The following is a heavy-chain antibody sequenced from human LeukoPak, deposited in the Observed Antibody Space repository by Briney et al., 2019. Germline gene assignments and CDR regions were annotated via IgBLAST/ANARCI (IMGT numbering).Heavy chain of an antibody. Sequence: GGSLRLSCAASGFTFSDHYMDWVRQAPGKGLEWVGRSRNEANRYTTEHAASVKGRFTVSRDGSKNSVYLQMNSLRIEDTAVYYCARVGGSYSYDYWGQGTLVAVSS. CDR3: ARVGGSYSYDY. J-gene: IGHJ4*02. CDR1: GFTFSDHY. D-gene: IGHD1-26*01. CDR2: SRNEANRYTT. V-gene: IGHV3-72*01.